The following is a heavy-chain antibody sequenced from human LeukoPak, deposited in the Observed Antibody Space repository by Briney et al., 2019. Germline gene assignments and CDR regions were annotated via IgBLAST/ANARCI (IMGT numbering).Heavy chain of an antibody. CDR3: ARAGYSGSYYPLDF. D-gene: IGHD1-26*01. V-gene: IGHV3-72*01. CDR2: TRNKANSYTT. CDR1: GFTFSDHY. Sequence: PGGSLRLSCAASGFTFSDHYMDWVRQAPGKGLEWVGRTRNKANSYTTEYAASVKGRFTISRDDSKNSLYLQMNSLKTEDTAVYYCARAGYSGSYYPLDFWGQGTLVTVSS. J-gene: IGHJ4*02.